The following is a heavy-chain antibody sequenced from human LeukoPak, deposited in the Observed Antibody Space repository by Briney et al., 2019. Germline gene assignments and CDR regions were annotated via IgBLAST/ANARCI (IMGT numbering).Heavy chain of an antibody. CDR2: ISSSSSFI. V-gene: IGHV3-21*01. D-gene: IGHD5-18*01. CDR1: GFTFSSYS. Sequence: GGSLRLSCAASGFTFSSYSMNWVRQAPGKGLEWVSSISSSSSFIYHADSVKGRFTISRDNAKNSLYLQMTSLRVEDTAVYYCASRGYSYGYEWGQGILVTVSS. CDR3: ASRGYSYGYE. J-gene: IGHJ4*02.